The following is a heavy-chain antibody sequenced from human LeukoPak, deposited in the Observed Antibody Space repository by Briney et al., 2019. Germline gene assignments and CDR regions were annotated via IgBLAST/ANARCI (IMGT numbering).Heavy chain of an antibody. V-gene: IGHV1-8*01. CDR1: GYTFTSYD. CDR3: ARGVPAAIMGYWFDP. D-gene: IGHD2-2*02. Sequence: GASVKVSCKASGYTFTSYDINWVRQATGQGLEWMGWMNPNSGNTGYAQKFQGRVTMTRNTSISTAYMELSSLRSEDTAVYNCARGVPAAIMGYWFDPWGQGTLVTVSS. CDR2: MNPNSGNT. J-gene: IGHJ5*02.